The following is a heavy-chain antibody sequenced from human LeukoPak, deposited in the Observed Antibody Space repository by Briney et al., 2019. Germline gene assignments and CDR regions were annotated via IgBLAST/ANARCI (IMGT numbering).Heavy chain of an antibody. D-gene: IGHD3-22*01. CDR3: ARDLYYDSSGYSPALGY. CDR1: GFTFSSYA. Sequence: GGSLRLSCAASGFTFSSYAMSWVRQAPGKGLEWVSAISGSGGSTYYADSVKGRFTISRDNSKNTLYLQMNSLRAEDTAVYYCARDLYYDSSGYSPALGYWGQGTLVTVSS. J-gene: IGHJ4*02. V-gene: IGHV3-23*01. CDR2: ISGSGGST.